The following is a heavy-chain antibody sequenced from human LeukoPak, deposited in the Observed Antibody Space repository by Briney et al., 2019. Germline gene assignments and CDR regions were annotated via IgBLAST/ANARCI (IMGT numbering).Heavy chain of an antibody. D-gene: IGHD1-1*01. V-gene: IGHV3-30*04. CDR2: ISHDGSDQ. Sequence: PGGSLRLSCAASGFSLSRSAFHWVRQAPGKGLEWVATISHDGSDQYYLESVKGRFTISRDNSKNTLYLQMNSLRLEDTAVYYCARDPRETTLNIQLRDWGQGTLVTVSS. CDR3: ARDPRETTLNIQLRD. J-gene: IGHJ4*02. CDR1: GFSLSRSA.